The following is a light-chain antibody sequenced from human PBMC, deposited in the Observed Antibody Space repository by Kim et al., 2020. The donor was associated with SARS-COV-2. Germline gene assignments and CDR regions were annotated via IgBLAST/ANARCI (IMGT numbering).Light chain of an antibody. Sequence: ASLGDRITITCRASQSSSSWLAWYQQKPGKAPKLLIYKASNLQSGVPSRFSGSGSGTEFTLTISSLQPDDFATYYCQQYDTDLWTFGQGTKVDIK. CDR1: QSSSSW. CDR2: KAS. CDR3: QQYDTDLWT. V-gene: IGKV1-5*03. J-gene: IGKJ1*01.